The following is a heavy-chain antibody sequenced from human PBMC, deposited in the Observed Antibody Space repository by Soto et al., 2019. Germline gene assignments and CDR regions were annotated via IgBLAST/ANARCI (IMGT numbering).Heavy chain of an antibody. CDR2: ISAYNGNT. J-gene: IGHJ6*02. D-gene: IGHD3-10*01. Sequence: QVQLVQSGAEVKKPGASVKVSCKASGYTFTSYGISWVRQAPGQGLEWMGWISAYNGNTNYAQKLQGRVTMTTDTSTSTDYMELRSLRSDDTAVYYCAGENGYYVTGILGYYYYGMDVWGQGTTVTVSS. CDR3: AGENGYYVTGILGYYYYGMDV. V-gene: IGHV1-18*01. CDR1: GYTFTSYG.